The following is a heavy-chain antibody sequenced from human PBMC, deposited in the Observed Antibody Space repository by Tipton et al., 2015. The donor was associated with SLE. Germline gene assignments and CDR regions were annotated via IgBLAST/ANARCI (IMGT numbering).Heavy chain of an antibody. J-gene: IGHJ3*01. CDR3: VRGGLEYQLLFIGLGGFDV. V-gene: IGHV3-11*04. CDR1: GFTFSDYY. D-gene: IGHD2-2*01. Sequence: SLRLSCAASGFTFSDYYMSWIRQAPGKGLEWVSYISSSGSTIYYADSVKGRFTISRDNAKNSLYLQMNSLRAEDTAMYYCVRGGLEYQLLFIGLGGFDVWGQGTMVTVSS. CDR2: ISSSGSTI.